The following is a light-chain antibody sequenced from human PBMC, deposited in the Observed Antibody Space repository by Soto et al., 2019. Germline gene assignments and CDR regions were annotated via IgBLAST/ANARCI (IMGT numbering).Light chain of an antibody. V-gene: IGKV3-20*01. CDR2: GAS. Sequence: EMVLTQSPRPVSFSPVKVETLSFMASQSVFNTHIGWYQQKPGQAPRRLIFGASFRATGIPDRFSGSGSGTDFTPTTSRLEPEDFAVYYCQQYRSSPTTFGQGTKVDIK. CDR3: QQYRSSPTT. J-gene: IGKJ1*01. CDR1: QSVFNTH.